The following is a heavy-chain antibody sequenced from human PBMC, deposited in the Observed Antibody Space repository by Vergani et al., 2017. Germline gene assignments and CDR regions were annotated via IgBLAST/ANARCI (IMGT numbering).Heavy chain of an antibody. D-gene: IGHD1-26*01. Sequence: VQLVESGGGLVQPGASVKVSCKASGYTFTSYGISWVRQAPGQGLEWMGWISAYNGNTNYAQKLQGRVTMTTDTSTSTAYMELRSLRSDDTAVYYCARDVLVGAYYYGMDVWGQGTTVTVSS. CDR2: ISAYNGNT. J-gene: IGHJ6*02. V-gene: IGHV1-18*04. CDR3: ARDVLVGAYYYGMDV. CDR1: GYTFTSYG.